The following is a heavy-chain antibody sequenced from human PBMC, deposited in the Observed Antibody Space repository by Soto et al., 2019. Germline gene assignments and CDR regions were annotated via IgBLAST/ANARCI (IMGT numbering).Heavy chain of an antibody. D-gene: IGHD5-12*01. J-gene: IGHJ4*02. CDR3: AAGGGLPRYY. CDR2: IHYSGST. V-gene: IGHV4-30-4*01. CDR1: GGSIRSGDCY. Sequence: SETLSLTCTVSGGSIRSGDCYWSWIRQPPGKGLEWIGYIHYSGSTYYNPSLKSRVTISVDRSKNQFSLKLSSVTAADTAVYYCAAGGGLPRYYWGQGTLVTVSS.